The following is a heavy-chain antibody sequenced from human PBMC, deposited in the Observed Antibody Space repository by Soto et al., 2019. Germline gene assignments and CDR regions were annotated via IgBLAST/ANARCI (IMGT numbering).Heavy chain of an antibody. CDR1: GFNFNYYA. D-gene: IGHD6-19*01. V-gene: IGHV3-23*01. CDR3: AKDHQSNGWPAFDH. CDR2: IDAAGNT. Sequence: EVQLLESGGGLVQPGGSLRLSCTASGFNFNYYAMSWVRQAPGKGLEWVSSIDAAGNTYHADSVKGRFTISSDRSKNTLYLQMNSVRADDTATYYCAKDHQSNGWPAFDHWGQGTLVTVSS. J-gene: IGHJ4*02.